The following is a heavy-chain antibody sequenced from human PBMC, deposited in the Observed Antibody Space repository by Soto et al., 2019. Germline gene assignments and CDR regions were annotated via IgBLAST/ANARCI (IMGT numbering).Heavy chain of an antibody. V-gene: IGHV1-46*04. CDR3: ARDNSAANGVLDH. Sequence: GASVKVSCKASGYTFTNYYLHWVRQAPGQGLEWVGMINPSARSASYAQKLRGSITMDRDTSTATVYMELSRLTFEDPAVYFCARDNSAANGVLDHWGQGTLVTVSS. D-gene: IGHD1-1*01. J-gene: IGHJ4*02. CDR2: INPSARSA. CDR1: GYTFTNYY.